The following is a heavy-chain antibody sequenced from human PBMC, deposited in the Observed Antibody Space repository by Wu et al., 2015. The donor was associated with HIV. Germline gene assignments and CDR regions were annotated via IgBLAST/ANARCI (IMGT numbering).Heavy chain of an antibody. V-gene: IGHV1-69*05. Sequence: QVQLVQSGAEVKKPGSSVKVSCKASGGTFSSYAISWVRQAPGQGLEWMGGIIPIFGTANYAQKFQGRVTITTDESTSTAYMELSSLRSEDTAVYYCARGRVHYYGSGSYYNADAFDIWGQGTMVTVSS. J-gene: IGHJ3*02. D-gene: IGHD3-10*01. CDR1: GGTFSSYA. CDR3: ARGRVHYYGSGSYYNADAFDI. CDR2: IIPIFGTA.